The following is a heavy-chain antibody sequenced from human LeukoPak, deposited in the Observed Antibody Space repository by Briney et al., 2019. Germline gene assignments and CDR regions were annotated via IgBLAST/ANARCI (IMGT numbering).Heavy chain of an antibody. Sequence: GSLRLSCAASGFTFSSYWMSWVRQAPGKGLEWVANIKQDGSEKYYVDSVKGRFTISRDNAKNSLYLQMNSLRAEDTAVYYCARDRHYYGSGSYYYFDYWGQGTLVTVSS. V-gene: IGHV3-7*01. D-gene: IGHD3-10*01. CDR3: ARDRHYYGSGSYYYFDY. CDR2: IKQDGSEK. J-gene: IGHJ4*02. CDR1: GFTFSSYW.